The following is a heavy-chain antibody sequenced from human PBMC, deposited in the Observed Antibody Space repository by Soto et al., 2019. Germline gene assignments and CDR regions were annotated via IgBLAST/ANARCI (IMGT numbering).Heavy chain of an antibody. CDR1: GDSISSNSNF. CDR3: ARRGYCGSDCYSFDF. Sequence: SETLSLTXTVSGDSISSNSNFWGWIRQPPGQGLEWIGTIYYTGTTYYSPSLESRVTISVDTSENQFSLRLTSVTAADTAVYYCARRGYCGSDCYSFDFWGHGTLVTVSS. CDR2: IYYTGTT. V-gene: IGHV4-39*01. D-gene: IGHD2-21*02. J-gene: IGHJ4*01.